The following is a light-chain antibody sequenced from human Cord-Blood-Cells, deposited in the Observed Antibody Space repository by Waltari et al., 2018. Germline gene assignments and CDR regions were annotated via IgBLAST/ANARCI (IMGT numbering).Light chain of an antibody. V-gene: IGLV3-19*01. CDR2: GKN. CDR1: SLRSYY. Sequence: SSELTQDPAVSVALGQTVRITCQGDSLRSYYASWYQQKPGQAPVLVIYGKNNRPSGMPDRFSGSSSGSTASLTITGAQAEDEADYYCNSRDSSGNHLVFGGGTKLTVL. J-gene: IGLJ3*02. CDR3: NSRDSSGNHLV.